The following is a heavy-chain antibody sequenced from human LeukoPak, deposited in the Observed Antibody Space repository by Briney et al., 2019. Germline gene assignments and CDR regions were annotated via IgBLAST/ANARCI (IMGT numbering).Heavy chain of an antibody. V-gene: IGHV3-23*01. Sequence: GGSLRLSRGVSGFTFSSYAMSWVRQAPGKGLEWVSTISGSGGSTYYADSVKGRFTISRDNPKNTLSLRMSSLRAEDTAVYYCAKAGYSSSWSFFNSWGQGTLVTVSS. CDR3: AKAGYSSSWSFFNS. CDR1: GFTFSSYA. CDR2: ISGSGGST. D-gene: IGHD6-13*01. J-gene: IGHJ4*02.